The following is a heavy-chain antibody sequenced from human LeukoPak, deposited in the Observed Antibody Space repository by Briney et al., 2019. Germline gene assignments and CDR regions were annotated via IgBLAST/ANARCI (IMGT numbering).Heavy chain of an antibody. Sequence: PGGSLRLSCAASGFTFSSYAMHWVRQAPGKGPEWVAVISYDGSNKYYADSVKGRFTISRDNSKNTLYLQMNSLRAEDMAVYYWARDGGRRSWSHLDYWGQGTLVTVSS. V-gene: IGHV3-30-3*01. D-gene: IGHD6-13*01. CDR1: GFTFSSYA. CDR3: ARDGGRRSWSHLDY. CDR2: ISYDGSNK. J-gene: IGHJ4*02.